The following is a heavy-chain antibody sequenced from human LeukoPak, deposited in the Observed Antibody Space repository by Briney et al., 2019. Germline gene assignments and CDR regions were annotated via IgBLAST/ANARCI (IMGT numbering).Heavy chain of an antibody. CDR1: GDSVSSNSAA. CDR3: ARDRYCSSTSCYGRIWFDP. D-gene: IGHD2-2*01. CDR2: TYYRSKWYN. Sequence: SQTLSLTCAISGDSVSSNSAAWNWIRQSPSRGLEWLGRTYYRSKWYNDYAVSVKSRITINPDTSKNQFSLQLNSVTPEDTAVYYCARDRYCSSTSCYGRIWFDPWGQGTLVTVSS. V-gene: IGHV6-1*01. J-gene: IGHJ5*02.